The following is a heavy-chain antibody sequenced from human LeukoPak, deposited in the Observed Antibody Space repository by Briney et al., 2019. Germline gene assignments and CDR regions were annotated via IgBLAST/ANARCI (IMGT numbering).Heavy chain of an antibody. J-gene: IGHJ6*04. D-gene: IGHD6-13*01. CDR1: GGSFSGYY. Sequence: PSETLSLTCAVYGGSFSGYYWSWIRQPPGKGLEWIGEINHSGSTNYNPSLKSRVTISVDTSKNQFSLKLSSVTAADTAVYYCARKQQLVRPGIGAVDVWGKGTTVTVSS. CDR2: INHSGST. CDR3: ARKQQLVRPGIGAVDV. V-gene: IGHV4-34*01.